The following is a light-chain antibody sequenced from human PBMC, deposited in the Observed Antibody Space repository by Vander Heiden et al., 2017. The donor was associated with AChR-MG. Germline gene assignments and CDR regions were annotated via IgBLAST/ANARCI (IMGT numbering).Light chain of an antibody. V-gene: IGKV1-39*01. Sequence: DIQLTQSPSSLSASVGDRVTITCRASQSITKSLNWYQQKPGIAPKLLIYAASNLQSGVPLRFTGSGSGTDFTLTISSLQPEDFATYYCQQSDFTAWTFGQGTKVEIK. CDR1: QSITKS. J-gene: IGKJ1*01. CDR3: QQSDFTAWT. CDR2: AAS.